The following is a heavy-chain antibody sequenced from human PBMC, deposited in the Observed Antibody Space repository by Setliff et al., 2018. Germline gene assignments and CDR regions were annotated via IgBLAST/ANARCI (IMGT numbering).Heavy chain of an antibody. CDR1: GLTFSSYA. CDR3: VPGRGSY. J-gene: IGHJ4*02. Sequence: GGSLRLSCVASGLTFSSYAMTWVRQAPGKGLEWLSAIRGSGGSTLYADSVKGRFTISRDNSQNTLYLHMNNLRADDTAVFYCVPGRGSYWGQGTLVTSPQ. D-gene: IGHD6-25*01. V-gene: IGHV3-23*01. CDR2: IRGSGGST.